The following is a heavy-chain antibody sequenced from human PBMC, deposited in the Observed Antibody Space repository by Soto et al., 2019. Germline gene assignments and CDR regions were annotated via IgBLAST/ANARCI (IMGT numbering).Heavy chain of an antibody. CDR1: GFTFTGSA. CDR2: IVVDSGNT. J-gene: IGHJ4*02. D-gene: IGHD1-26*01. CDR3: AARVGTTINLTDY. Sequence: QMQLVQSGPEVKKPGTSVNVSCKAAGFTFTGSAVQWVRQARGQRLEWIEWIVVDSGNTNYAQKFQERLTITRDISTSTTYMELSSLRSEDSAVYYCAARVGTTINLTDYWGQGTLVTVSS. V-gene: IGHV1-58*01.